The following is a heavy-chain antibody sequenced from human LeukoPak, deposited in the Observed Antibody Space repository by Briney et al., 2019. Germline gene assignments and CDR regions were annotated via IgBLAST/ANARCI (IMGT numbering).Heavy chain of an antibody. CDR1: GGSVSSGSYY. V-gene: IGHV4-61*01. D-gene: IGHD7-27*01. CDR2: ISYIGNT. J-gene: IGHJ4*02. CDR3: AREQDWGDFDY. Sequence: PSETLSLTCSVSGGSVSSGSYYWSWIRQPPGKELEWIGYISYIGNTHYNPSLKSRVTISRDTSKNQFSLNLGSVTAADTAVYYCAREQDWGDFDYWGQGALVTVSS.